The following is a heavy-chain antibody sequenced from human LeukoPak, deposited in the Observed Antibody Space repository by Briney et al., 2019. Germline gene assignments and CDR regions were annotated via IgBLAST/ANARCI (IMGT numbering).Heavy chain of an antibody. CDR3: ARGVEYYDSSGYYRGYFDY. V-gene: IGHV3-33*01. CDR1: GFTFSSYG. Sequence: GRSLRLSCAASGFTFSSYGMHWVRQAPGKGLEWVAVIWYDGSNKYYADSVKGRFTISRDNSKNTLYLQMNSLRAEDTAVYYCARGVEYYDSSGYYRGYFDYWGQGTLVTVSS. D-gene: IGHD3-22*01. CDR2: IWYDGSNK. J-gene: IGHJ4*02.